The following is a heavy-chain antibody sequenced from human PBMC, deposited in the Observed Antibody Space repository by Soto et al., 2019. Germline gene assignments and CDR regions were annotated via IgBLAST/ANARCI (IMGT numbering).Heavy chain of an antibody. D-gene: IGHD6-13*01. J-gene: IGHJ4*02. CDR2: ISYDGSNK. V-gene: IGHV3-30*18. CDR3: AKEYGSSSLSPDFDY. Sequence: QVQLVESGGGVVQPGRSLRLSCAASGFTFSSYGMHWVRQAPGKGLEWVAVISYDGSNKYYADSVKGRFTISRDNSNNTLYLQMNSLRAEDTAVYYCAKEYGSSSLSPDFDYWGQGTLVTVSS. CDR1: GFTFSSYG.